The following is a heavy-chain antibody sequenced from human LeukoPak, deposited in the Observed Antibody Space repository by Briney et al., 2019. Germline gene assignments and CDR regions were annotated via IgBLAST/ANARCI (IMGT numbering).Heavy chain of an antibody. D-gene: IGHD3-22*01. V-gene: IGHV1-46*01. CDR2: INPSGGST. J-gene: IGHJ4*02. Sequence: ASVKVSCEASGYTFTSYYMHWVRQAPGQGLEWMGIINPSGGSTSYAQKFQGRVTMTRDMSTSTVYMELSSLRSEDTAVYYCARVNYDSSGYTPKGYFDYWGQGTLVTVSS. CDR1: GYTFTSYY. CDR3: ARVNYDSSGYTPKGYFDY.